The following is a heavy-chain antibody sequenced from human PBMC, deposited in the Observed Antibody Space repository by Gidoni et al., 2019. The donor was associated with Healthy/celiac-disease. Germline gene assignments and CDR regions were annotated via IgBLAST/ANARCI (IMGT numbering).Heavy chain of an antibody. CDR2: IYTSGST. Sequence: QVQLQESGPGLVKPSQTLSLTCTVSGASISSGSYYWSCIRQPAGKGLEWIGRIYTSGSTNYNPSLKSRVTISVDTSKNQFSLKLSSVTAADTAVYYCARDPWSSGYLEAFDIWGQGTMVTVSS. CDR1: GASISSGSYY. D-gene: IGHD6-19*01. CDR3: ARDPWSSGYLEAFDI. J-gene: IGHJ3*02. V-gene: IGHV4-61*02.